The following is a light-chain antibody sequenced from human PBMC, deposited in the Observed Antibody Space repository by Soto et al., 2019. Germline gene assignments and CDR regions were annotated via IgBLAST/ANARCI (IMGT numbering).Light chain of an antibody. Sequence: EIVMTQSPATLSVAPGERATLSSRASQSVSSNLAWYQQKPGQAPRLLIYGASTRATGIPARFSGSGSGTEFTLTISSLEPEDSAVYYCHQRSSWPLTFGGGTKVDIK. CDR1: QSVSSN. V-gene: IGKV3-15*01. CDR3: HQRSSWPLT. CDR2: GAS. J-gene: IGKJ4*01.